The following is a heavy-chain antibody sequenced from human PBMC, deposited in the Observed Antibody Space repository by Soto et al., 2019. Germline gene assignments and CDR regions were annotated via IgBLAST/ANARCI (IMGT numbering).Heavy chain of an antibody. Sequence: EVQLLESGGGLVPPGGSLSLSCAASEFTFSSSAMSWVRQAPGKGLEWVSAISGSGGTSYYADSVKGRFTISRDNSKNTLSLQMTRLRAEDTAIYSCSKDDNTNYSGRKIDYCGQGTLVTVSS. CDR2: ISGSGGTS. D-gene: IGHD1-7*01. J-gene: IGHJ4*02. V-gene: IGHV3-23*01. CDR1: EFTFSSSA. CDR3: SKDDNTNYSGRKIDY.